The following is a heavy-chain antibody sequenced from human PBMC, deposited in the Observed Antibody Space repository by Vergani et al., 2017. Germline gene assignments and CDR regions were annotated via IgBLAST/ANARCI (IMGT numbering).Heavy chain of an antibody. CDR1: GFRVTTYY. D-gene: IGHD2-15*01. J-gene: IGHJ4*01. CDR3: TRSECSGTTCYGHYFDL. CDR2: IKSDGRT. V-gene: IGHV3-66*02. Sequence: VELLESGGGLAQPGGSLRVYCSASGFRVTTYYMRWVRQAPGKALEWVSVIKSDGRTSYAESVRGRFTISRDTSRNAVYLQMNILRVEDTGVYYCTRSECSGTTCYGHYFDLWGHGILVTVSS.